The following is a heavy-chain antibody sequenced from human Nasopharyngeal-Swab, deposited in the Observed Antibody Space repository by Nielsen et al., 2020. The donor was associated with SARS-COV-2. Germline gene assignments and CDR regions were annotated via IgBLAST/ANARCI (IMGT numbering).Heavy chain of an antibody. V-gene: IGHV3-30*03. J-gene: IGHJ6*02. CDR2: ISYDGSNK. CDR1: GFTFSSYG. Sequence: LKISCAASGFTFSSYGMHWVRQAPGKGLEWVAVISYDGSNKYYADSVKGRFTISRDNSKNTLYLQMNSLRAEDTAVYYCARDPMITFGGVIVADYYYYGMDVWGQGTTVTASS. D-gene: IGHD3-16*02. CDR3: ARDPMITFGGVIVADYYYYGMDV.